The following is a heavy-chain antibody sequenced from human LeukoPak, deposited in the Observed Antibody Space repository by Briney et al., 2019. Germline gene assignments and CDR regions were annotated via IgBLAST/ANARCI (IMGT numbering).Heavy chain of an antibody. Sequence: GGSLRLSCAASGFTFSSYGMHWVRQAPGKGLEWVAVIWYDGSNKYYADSVKGRFTISRDNSKNTLYLQMNSLRAEDTAVYYCAREPGYSSGRWVRYWYFDLWGRGTLVTVSS. V-gene: IGHV3-33*01. CDR2: IWYDGSNK. CDR1: GFTFSSYG. D-gene: IGHD6-19*01. J-gene: IGHJ2*01. CDR3: AREPGYSSGRWVRYWYFDL.